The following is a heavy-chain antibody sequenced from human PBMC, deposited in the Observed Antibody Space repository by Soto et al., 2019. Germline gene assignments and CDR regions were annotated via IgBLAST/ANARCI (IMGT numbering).Heavy chain of an antibody. V-gene: IGHV4-39*01. CDR2: IYYSGST. D-gene: IGHD5-18*01. CDR1: GGSISSSSYY. Sequence: PSETLSLTCTVSGGSISSSSYYWGWIRQPPGKGLEWIGSIYYSGSTYYNPSLKSRVTVSVDTSKNQFSLKLSSVTAADTAVYYCASPRAGYSYGGGWVDYWGQGTLVTVSS. J-gene: IGHJ4*02. CDR3: ASPRAGYSYGGGWVDY.